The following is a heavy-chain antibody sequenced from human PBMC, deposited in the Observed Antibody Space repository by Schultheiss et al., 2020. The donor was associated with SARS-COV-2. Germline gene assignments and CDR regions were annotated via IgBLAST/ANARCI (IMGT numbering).Heavy chain of an antibody. CDR2: INSDGSST. D-gene: IGHD3-3*01. CDR1: GFTFSSYS. CDR3: ARESDYDFWSGYYRGYYYYYGMDV. Sequence: GGSLRLSCAASGFTFSSYSMNWVRQAPGKGLVWVSRINSDGSSTSYADSVKGRFTISRDNSKNTLYLQMNSLRAEDTAVYYCARESDYDFWSGYYRGYYYYYGMDVWGQGTTVTVSS. V-gene: IGHV3-74*01. J-gene: IGHJ6*02.